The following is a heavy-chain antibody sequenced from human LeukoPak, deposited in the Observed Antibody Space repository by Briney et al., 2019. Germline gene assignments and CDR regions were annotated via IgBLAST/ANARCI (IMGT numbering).Heavy chain of an antibody. V-gene: IGHV4-31*03. CDR1: GGSISSGGYY. J-gene: IGHJ4*02. Sequence: MASETLSVTCTVSGGSISSGGYYWSWIRQHPGKGLEWIGYIYYSGSTYYNPSLESRVTISVDTSKNQFSLKLSSVTAADTAVYYCARAPLGYCSSTSCYREYYFDYWGQGTLVTVSS. CDR3: ARAPLGYCSSTSCYREYYFDY. D-gene: IGHD2-2*02. CDR2: IYYSGST.